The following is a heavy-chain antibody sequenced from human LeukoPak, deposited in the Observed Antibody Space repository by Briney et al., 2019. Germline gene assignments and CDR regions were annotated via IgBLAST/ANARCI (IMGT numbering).Heavy chain of an antibody. CDR2: ISYDGSNK. Sequence: PLRLSCAASGFTFSSYPMHWVRQAPGKGLEWVALISYDGSNKYYADSVKGRFTISRDNSKNTLYLQMNSLRAEDTAVYYCARDRHFDLWGRGTLVTVSS. J-gene: IGHJ2*01. CDR1: GFTFSSYP. CDR3: ARDRHFDL. V-gene: IGHV3-30-3*01.